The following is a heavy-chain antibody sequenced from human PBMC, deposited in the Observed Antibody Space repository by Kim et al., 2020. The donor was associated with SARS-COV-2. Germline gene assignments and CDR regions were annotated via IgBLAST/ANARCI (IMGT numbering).Heavy chain of an antibody. CDR1: GYTFTSYA. CDR2: INAGNGNT. CDR3: GRGTYYYGSGSPPIGMDV. J-gene: IGHJ6*02. D-gene: IGHD3-10*01. Sequence: ASVKVSCKASGYTFTSYAMHWVRQAPGQRLEWMGWINAGNGNTKYSQKFQGRVTITRDTSASTAYMELSSLRSEDTAVYYCGRGTYYYGSGSPPIGMDVWGQGTTVTVSS. V-gene: IGHV1-3*01.